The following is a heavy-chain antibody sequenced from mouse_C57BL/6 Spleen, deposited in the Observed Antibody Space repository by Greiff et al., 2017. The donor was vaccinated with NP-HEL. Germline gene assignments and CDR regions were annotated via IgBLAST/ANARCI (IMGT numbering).Heavy chain of an antibody. CDR3: AVKETYYRNRLWYFDV. CDR2: IYPGSGST. J-gene: IGHJ1*03. Sequence: VQLQQSGAELVKPGASVKMSCKASGYTFTSYWITWVKQRPGQGLEWIGDIYPGSGSTNYNEKFKSKATLTVDTSSSTAYMQLSSLTSEDSAVYYCAVKETYYRNRLWYFDVWGTRTTVTVSS. V-gene: IGHV1-55*01. CDR1: GYTFTSYW. D-gene: IGHD2-10*01.